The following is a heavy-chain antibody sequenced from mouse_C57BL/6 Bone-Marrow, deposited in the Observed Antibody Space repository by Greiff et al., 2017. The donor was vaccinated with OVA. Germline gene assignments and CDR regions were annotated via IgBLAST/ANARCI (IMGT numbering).Heavy chain of an antibody. CDR2: IYPGNSDT. J-gene: IGHJ3*01. CDR1: GYTFTSYW. V-gene: IGHV1-5*01. CDR3: TPITTVVSPRFAY. D-gene: IGHD1-1*01. Sequence: EVQLQQSGTVLARPGASVKMSCKTSGYTFTSYWMHWVKQRPGQGLEWIGAIYPGNSDTSYNQKFKGKAKLTADTSASTAYMQRSSLTNEDSAVYYCTPITTVVSPRFAYWGQGTLVTVSA.